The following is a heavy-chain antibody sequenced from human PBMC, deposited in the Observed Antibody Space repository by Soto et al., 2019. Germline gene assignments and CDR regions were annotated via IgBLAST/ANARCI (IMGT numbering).Heavy chain of an antibody. V-gene: IGHV3-23*01. Sequence: DVQLLESGGGLVQPGGSLRLSCAASGFTFRSYAMRWVRQATGKGLEWVSGISGSGISTHYADSVKGRLTVSRDYSKKTIDRETNSLRSDDTAVYNCAKEPDGPDWYCEPWGRGTLVPFSS. J-gene: IGHJ2*01. CDR1: GFTFRSYA. CDR2: ISGSGIST. CDR3: AKEPDGPDWYCEP.